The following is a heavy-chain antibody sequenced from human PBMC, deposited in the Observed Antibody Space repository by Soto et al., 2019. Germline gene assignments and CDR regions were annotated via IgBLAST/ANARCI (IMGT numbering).Heavy chain of an antibody. D-gene: IGHD2-15*01. CDR2: IYHSGST. CDR3: AREGGGYCSGGSCQVDY. J-gene: IGHJ4*02. CDR1: GGSISSGGYS. Sequence: SETLSLTCAVSGGSISSGGYSWSWIRQPPGKGLEWIGYIYHSGSTYYNPSLKSRVTISVDTSKNQFSLKLSSVTAADTAVYYCAREGGGYCSGGSCQVDYWGQGTLVTVS. V-gene: IGHV4-30-2*05.